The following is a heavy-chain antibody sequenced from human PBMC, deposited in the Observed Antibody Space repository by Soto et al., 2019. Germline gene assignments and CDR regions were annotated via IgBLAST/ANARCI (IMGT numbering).Heavy chain of an antibody. CDR2: ISYDGSNK. V-gene: IGHV3-30*18. CDR1: GFTFSSYG. CDR3: AKAGDYGGNAQPLGY. Sequence: QVQLVESGGGVVQPGRSLRLSCAASGFTFSSYGMHWVRQAPGKGLERVAVISYDGSNKYYADSVKGRFTISRDNSKNTLYLQMNSLRAEDTAVYYCAKAGDYGGNAQPLGYWGQGTLFTVSS. D-gene: IGHD4-17*01. J-gene: IGHJ4*02.